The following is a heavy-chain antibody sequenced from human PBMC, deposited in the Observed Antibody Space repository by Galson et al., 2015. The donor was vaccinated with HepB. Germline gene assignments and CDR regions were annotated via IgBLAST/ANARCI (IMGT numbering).Heavy chain of an antibody. CDR3: AAVNSSSWYSWSQYYYYYYGMDV. D-gene: IGHD6-13*01. Sequence: QSGAEVKKPGESLKTSCKASGFTFTSSAVQWVRQARAQRLEWIGWIVVGSGNTNYAQKFQERVTITRDMSTSTAYMELSSLRSEDTAVYYCAAVNSSSWYSWSQYYYYYYGMDVWGQGTTVTVSS. CDR1: GFTFTSSA. J-gene: IGHJ6*02. CDR2: IVVGSGNT. V-gene: IGHV1-58*01.